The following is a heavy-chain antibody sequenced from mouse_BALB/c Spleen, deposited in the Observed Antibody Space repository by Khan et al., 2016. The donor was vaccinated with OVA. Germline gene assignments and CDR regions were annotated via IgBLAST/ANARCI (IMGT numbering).Heavy chain of an antibody. CDR3: ARSPYGNFAY. V-gene: IGHV5-9-3*01. CDR2: ISSDGDYT. CDR1: GFTFSTFA. Sequence: EVELVESGGGLVKPGGSLKLSCAVSGFTFSTFAMSWVCQTPEKRLEWVATISSDGDYTFYPDIVTGRFTISRDNAKNTLYLQMSSLRSEDTAMYYCARSPYGNFAYWGQGTLVTVSA. J-gene: IGHJ3*01. D-gene: IGHD2-1*01.